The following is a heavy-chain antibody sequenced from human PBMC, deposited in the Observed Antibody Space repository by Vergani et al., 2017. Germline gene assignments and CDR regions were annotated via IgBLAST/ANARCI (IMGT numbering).Heavy chain of an antibody. CDR2: ISSRSTYT. CDR3: ARGYKYDNSGYYYYLPDY. J-gene: IGHJ4*02. Sequence: EVQLVESGGGLVKPGGSLRLSCAASGFNFSSYSMNWVRPAPGKGLEWVSSISSRSTYTYYADSVKGRFTISRDNAKSSLYLQMNSLRADDTAVYYCARGYKYDNSGYYYYLPDYWGQGTLVTVSS. D-gene: IGHD3-22*01. V-gene: IGHV3-21*01. CDR1: GFNFSSYS.